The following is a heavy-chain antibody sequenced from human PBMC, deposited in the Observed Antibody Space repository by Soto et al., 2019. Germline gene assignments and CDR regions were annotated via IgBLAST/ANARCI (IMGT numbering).Heavy chain of an antibody. J-gene: IGHJ5*02. CDR3: ARAIAARSYNWFDP. D-gene: IGHD6-6*01. CDR2: INHSGST. V-gene: IGHV4-34*01. Sequence: QVQLQQWGAGLLKPSETLSLTCTVYGGSFSGYYWSWIRQPPGKGLEWIGEINHSGSTNYNPSLKSRVTISVDTSKNQFSLKRSSVTAADTAVYYCARAIAARSYNWFDPWGQGTLVTVSS. CDR1: GGSFSGYY.